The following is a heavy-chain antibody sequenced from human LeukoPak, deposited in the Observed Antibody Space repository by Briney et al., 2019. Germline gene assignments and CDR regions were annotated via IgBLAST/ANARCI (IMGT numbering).Heavy chain of an antibody. V-gene: IGHV1-69*01. CDR2: IIPIFGTA. CDR3: ARDSEQRWLQFLSAFDI. D-gene: IGHD5-24*01. CDR1: GGTFSSYA. J-gene: IGHJ3*02. Sequence: SVKVSCKASGGTFSSYAISWVRQAPGQGLEWMGGIIPIFGTANYAQKFQGRVTITADGSTSTAYMELSSLRSEDTAVYYCARDSEQRWLQFLSAFDIWGQGTMVTVSS.